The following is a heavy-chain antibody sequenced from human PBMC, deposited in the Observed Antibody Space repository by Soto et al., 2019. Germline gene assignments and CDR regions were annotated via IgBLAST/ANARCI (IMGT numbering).Heavy chain of an antibody. Sequence: EVQLVESGGGLVQPGGSLRLSCAASGFTFSSYWMHWVRQAPGKGLVWVSRFNSDGSSTSYADSVKGRFTISRDNAKNTLYLQMNRLRAEDTAVYYCARGRGYSSSSGWFDPWGQGTLVTFSS. D-gene: IGHD6-6*01. V-gene: IGHV3-74*01. CDR1: GFTFSSYW. CDR2: FNSDGSST. J-gene: IGHJ5*02. CDR3: ARGRGYSSSSGWFDP.